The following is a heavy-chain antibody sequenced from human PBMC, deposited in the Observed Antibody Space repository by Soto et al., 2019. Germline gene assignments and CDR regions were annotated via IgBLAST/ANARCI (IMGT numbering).Heavy chain of an antibody. CDR2: INHSGST. J-gene: IGHJ6*03. V-gene: IGHV4-34*01. CDR3: ARGEVGSYYYYYMDV. D-gene: IGHD1-26*01. Sequence: PSETLSLTCAVYGGSFSGYYWSWIRQPPGKGLEWIGEINHSGSTNYNPSLKSRVTISVDTSKNQFSLKLSSVTAADTAVYYFARGEVGSYYYYYMDVWGKGTTVTVSS. CDR1: GGSFSGYY.